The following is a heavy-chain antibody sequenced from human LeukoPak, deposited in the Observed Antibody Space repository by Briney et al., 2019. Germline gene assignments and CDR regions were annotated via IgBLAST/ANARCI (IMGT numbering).Heavy chain of an antibody. V-gene: IGHV3-11*01. CDR1: GFTLNDYY. J-gene: IGHJ4*02. CDR2: IGSSDNRI. D-gene: IGHD6-19*01. Sequence: GGSLRLSCAASGFTLNDYYMSWIRQAPGKGLEWVSDIGSSDNRISYADSVKGRFTISRDIANNSLYLQENSLRAEDTAVYYCAREIVAGTFDSWGQGTLVTVSS. CDR3: AREIVAGTFDS.